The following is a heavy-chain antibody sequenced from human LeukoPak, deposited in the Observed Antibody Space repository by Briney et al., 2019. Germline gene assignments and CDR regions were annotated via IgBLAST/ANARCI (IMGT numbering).Heavy chain of an antibody. CDR3: ARKGYSYGYSATSSSEYFQH. D-gene: IGHD5-18*01. CDR2: FDPEDGET. CDR1: GYTLTELS. J-gene: IGHJ1*01. Sequence: GASVKVSCKVSGYTLTELSMHWVRQAPGKGLEWMGGFDPEDGETIYAQKFQGRITMTEDTSTDTAYMELSSLRSEDTAVYYCARKGYSYGYSATSSSEYFQHWGQGTLVTVSS. V-gene: IGHV1-24*01.